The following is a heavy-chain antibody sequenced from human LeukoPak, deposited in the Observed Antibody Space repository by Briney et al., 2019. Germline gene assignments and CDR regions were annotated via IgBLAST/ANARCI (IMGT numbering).Heavy chain of an antibody. CDR1: EFTYW. Sequence: GGSLRLSCAASEFTYWMSWVRQAPGKGLEWVANIKQDGSEKYYVDSVKGRFTISRDNAKKSLYLQMNSLRAEDTAVYYCASGFLDDFWSGHFWGQGTLVTVSS. CDR3: ASGFLDDFWSGHF. CDR2: IKQDGSEK. V-gene: IGHV3-7*01. J-gene: IGHJ4*02. D-gene: IGHD3-3*01.